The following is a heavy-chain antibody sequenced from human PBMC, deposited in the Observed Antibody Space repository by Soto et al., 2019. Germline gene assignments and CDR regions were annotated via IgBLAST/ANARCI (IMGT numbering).Heavy chain of an antibody. V-gene: IGHV3-33*01. D-gene: IGHD3-9*01. CDR2: IWYDGSNK. CDR3: ARDEEYYDILTGSLYYYGMDV. Sequence: VGSLRLSCAASGFTFSSYGMHWVRQAPGKGLEWVAVIWYDGSNKYYADSVKGRFTIPRDNSKNTLYLQMNSLRAEDTAVYYCARDEEYYDILTGSLYYYGMDVWGQGTTVTVSS. J-gene: IGHJ6*02. CDR1: GFTFSSYG.